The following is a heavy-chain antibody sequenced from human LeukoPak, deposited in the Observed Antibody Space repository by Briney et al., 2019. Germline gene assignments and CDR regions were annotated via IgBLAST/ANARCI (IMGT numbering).Heavy chain of an antibody. V-gene: IGHV4-4*09. CDR2: IYTSGST. CDR1: GGSISSYY. D-gene: IGHD3-22*01. J-gene: IGHJ5*02. CDR3: ASSGRHYDSSGYYPNWFDP. Sequence: SETLSLTCTVSGGSISSYYWSWIRQPPGKGLEWIGYIYTSGSTNYNPSLKSRVTKSVDTSKNQFSLKLSSVTAADTAVYYCASSGRHYDSSGYYPNWFDPWGQGTLVTVSS.